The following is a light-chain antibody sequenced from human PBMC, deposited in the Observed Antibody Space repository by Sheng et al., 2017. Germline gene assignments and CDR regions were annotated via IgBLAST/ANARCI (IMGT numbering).Light chain of an antibody. V-gene: IGKV1-5*03. J-gene: IGKJ1*01. CDR1: QSISDW. Sequence: DIQMTQFPSTLSASVGDRVTITCRASQSISDWLAWYQQKPGKAPKLLIYKASTLEIDVPSRFSGSGSGTDFTLTISSLQPDDFATYYCQQSYSSSVTFGQGTKVEI. CDR3: QQSYSSSVT. CDR2: KAS.